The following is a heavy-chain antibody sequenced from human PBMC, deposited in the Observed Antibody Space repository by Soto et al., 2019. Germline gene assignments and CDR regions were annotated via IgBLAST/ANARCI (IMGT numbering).Heavy chain of an antibody. CDR3: ARHRRAIVATTDPLAI. CDR1: GYSFTGYW. J-gene: IGHJ3*02. D-gene: IGHD1-26*01. CDR2: IYPGDSDT. V-gene: IGHV5-51*01. Sequence: GESLKISCQGSGYSFTGYWIGWVRQMSGEGLEWMGIIYPGDSDTRYSPSFQGQVTISVDKSLSTAYLQWSSLKASDTATYYCARHRRAIVATTDPLAIWGQGTKVTVSS.